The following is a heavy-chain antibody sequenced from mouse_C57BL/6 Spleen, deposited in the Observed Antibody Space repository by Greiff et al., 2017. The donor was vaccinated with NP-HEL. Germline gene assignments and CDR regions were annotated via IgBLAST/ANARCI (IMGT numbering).Heavy chain of an antibody. V-gene: IGHV1-18*01. Sequence: VQLQQSGPELVKPGASVKIPCKASGYTFTDYNMDWVKQSHGKSLEWIGDINPNNGGTIYNQKFKGKATLTVDKSSSTAYMELRSLTSEDTAVYYCARPELRLRWDFDVWGTGTTVTVSS. D-gene: IGHD3-2*02. CDR3: ARPELRLRWDFDV. J-gene: IGHJ1*03. CDR1: GYTFTDYN. CDR2: INPNNGGT.